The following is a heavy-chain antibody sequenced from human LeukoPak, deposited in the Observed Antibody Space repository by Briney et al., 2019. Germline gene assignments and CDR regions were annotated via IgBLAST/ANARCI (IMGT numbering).Heavy chain of an antibody. V-gene: IGHV3-23*01. J-gene: IGHJ4*02. Sequence: GGSLRLSCEASGFSFGGYGMNWVRQAPGKGLEWVSTISGSGATRYYADSVKGRFTISRDNSKNTLYLQMNSLRAEDTAVYYCAKDPYYESSGYYSDYWGQGTLVTVSS. CDR3: AKDPYYESSGYYSDY. D-gene: IGHD3-22*01. CDR1: GFSFGGYG. CDR2: ISGSGATR.